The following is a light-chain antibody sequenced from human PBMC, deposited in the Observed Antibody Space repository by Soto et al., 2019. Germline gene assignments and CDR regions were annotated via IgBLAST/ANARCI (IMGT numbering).Light chain of an antibody. CDR2: GAS. J-gene: IGKJ5*01. CDR3: QQYENSPIT. Sequence: EPVLAQSPGTLSLSPGEGATLSCRASQSVSSSYLAWYQQKRGQAPRLLIYGASSRATGIPDRFSGSGSETDFTLTINRLEPEDFAVYYCQQYENSPITFGQGTRLEIK. CDR1: QSVSSSY. V-gene: IGKV3-20*01.